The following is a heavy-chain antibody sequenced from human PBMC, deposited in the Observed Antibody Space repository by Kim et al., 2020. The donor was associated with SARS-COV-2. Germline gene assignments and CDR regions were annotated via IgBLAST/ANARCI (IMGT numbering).Heavy chain of an antibody. V-gene: IGHV1-2*02. CDR3: ARNPSS. Sequence: PNSGGTNYAQKFQGRVTMTRDTSISTAYMELSRLRSDDTAVYYCARNPSSWGQGTLVTVSS. CDR2: PNSGGT. J-gene: IGHJ4*02.